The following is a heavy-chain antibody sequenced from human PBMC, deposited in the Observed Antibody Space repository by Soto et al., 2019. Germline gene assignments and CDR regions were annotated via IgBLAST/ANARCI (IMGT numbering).Heavy chain of an antibody. D-gene: IGHD3-3*01. Sequence: PXATLSLTCNVSGGSISDFYWGWMRQSPGKRLEWIGYLYYTGSTNYNPALKSRVTISLDTSKNQFSLKLRSVTAADTAVYCCARGGGYDFRSSQAPPIDVWGQGTTVTVSS. V-gene: IGHV4-59*01. CDR3: ARGGGYDFRSSQAPPIDV. J-gene: IGHJ6*02. CDR1: GGSISDFY. CDR2: LYYTGST.